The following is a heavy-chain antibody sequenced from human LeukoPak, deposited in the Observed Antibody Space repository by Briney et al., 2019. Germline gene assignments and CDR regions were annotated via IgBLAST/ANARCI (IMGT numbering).Heavy chain of an antibody. Sequence: SETLSLTCTVSGGSISSYYWSWIRQPPGKGLEWIGYIYYSGSTNYNPSLKSRVTISVDTSKNQFSLKLSSVTAADTAVYYCARVTYSSSSISLDAFDIWGQGTMATVSS. CDR2: IYYSGST. J-gene: IGHJ3*02. CDR3: ARVTYSSSSISLDAFDI. CDR1: GGSISSYY. D-gene: IGHD6-6*01. V-gene: IGHV4-59*12.